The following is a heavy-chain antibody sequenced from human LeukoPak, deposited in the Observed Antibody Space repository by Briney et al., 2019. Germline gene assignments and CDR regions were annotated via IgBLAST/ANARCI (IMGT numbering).Heavy chain of an antibody. CDR1: GFTFINAW. CDR3: TMGQMATMIDY. Sequence: GGSLRLSCAASGFTFINAWRNGVRHAPGNRPDWVGRIKSKTDGGTADSAAPVKGRFTISRDDSKNTLFLQMNSLKTEDTAVYYCTMGQMATMIDYWGQGTLVTVS. CDR2: IKSKTDGGTA. J-gene: IGHJ4*02. D-gene: IGHD5-24*01. V-gene: IGHV3-15*01.